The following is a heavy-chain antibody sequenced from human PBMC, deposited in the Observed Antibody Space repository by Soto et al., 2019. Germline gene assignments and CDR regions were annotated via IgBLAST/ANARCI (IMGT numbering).Heavy chain of an antibody. Sequence: EVQLLESGGGSVQSGGSLRLSCAAPGFTFRSYAMSWVRQAPGKWLEWVSTISGSGGSTYYADSVKGRFTISRDNSKNTLYLQMNGLRAEDTAVYYCAKDRCGSISCITLFDYWGQGTLVTVSS. V-gene: IGHV3-23*01. CDR3: AKDRCGSISCITLFDY. J-gene: IGHJ4*02. CDR1: GFTFRSYA. D-gene: IGHD2-2*01. CDR2: ISGSGGST.